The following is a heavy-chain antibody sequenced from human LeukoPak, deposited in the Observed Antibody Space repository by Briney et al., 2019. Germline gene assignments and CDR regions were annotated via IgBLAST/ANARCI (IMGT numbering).Heavy chain of an antibody. V-gene: IGHV4-39*07. CDR1: GGSISSSSYY. CDR2: IYYSGST. D-gene: IGHD5-12*01. Sequence: SETLSLTCTVSGGSISSSSYYWGWIRQPPGKGLEWIGSIYYSGSTYCNPSLKSRVTISVDTSKNQFSLKLSSVTAADTAFYYCARDLQWLPNWFDPWGQGTLVTVSS. CDR3: ARDLQWLPNWFDP. J-gene: IGHJ5*02.